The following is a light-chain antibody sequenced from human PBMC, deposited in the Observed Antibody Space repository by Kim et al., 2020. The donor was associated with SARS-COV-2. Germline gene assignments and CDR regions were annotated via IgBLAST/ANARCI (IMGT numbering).Light chain of an antibody. Sequence: QSVLTQPPSVSAAPGQKVIISCSGSSSNIGNNYVSWYQDLPGAAPKLLIYDNYNRPSGIPDRFSGSKSGTSATLGITGLQTGDEADYYCGTWDITLKAFVFGTGTKVTVL. CDR3: GTWDITLKAFV. J-gene: IGLJ1*01. CDR1: SSNIGNNY. CDR2: DNY. V-gene: IGLV1-51*01.